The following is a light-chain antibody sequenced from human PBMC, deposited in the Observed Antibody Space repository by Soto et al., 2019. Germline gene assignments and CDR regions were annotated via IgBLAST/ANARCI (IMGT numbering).Light chain of an antibody. V-gene: IGLV2-11*01. Sequence: QSVLTQPRSVSGSPGQSVTISCTGTSSDVGGYNYVSWYQQHPGKAPKLMIYDVSKRPSGVPDRFSGSKSGNTASLTISGLQAEDEADYYCCSYAGSYTVVFGGGTQLTLL. CDR2: DVS. CDR1: SSDVGGYNY. CDR3: CSYAGSYTVV. J-gene: IGLJ2*01.